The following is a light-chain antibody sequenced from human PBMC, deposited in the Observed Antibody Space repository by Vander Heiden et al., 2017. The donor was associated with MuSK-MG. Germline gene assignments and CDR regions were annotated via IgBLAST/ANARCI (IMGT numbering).Light chain of an antibody. CDR3: SAWDDSLGGVF. V-gene: IGLV1-44*01. Sequence: QSVLTQPPSVSGTPGQRVTISCSGSSSNIGSNAVHWYRHLPGTAPELLIYRDNQRPSGVPGRFSGSKSGTSASLAISGLQSEDEADYYCSAWDDSLGGVFFGGGTKLTVL. CDR2: RDN. J-gene: IGLJ2*01. CDR1: SSNIGSNA.